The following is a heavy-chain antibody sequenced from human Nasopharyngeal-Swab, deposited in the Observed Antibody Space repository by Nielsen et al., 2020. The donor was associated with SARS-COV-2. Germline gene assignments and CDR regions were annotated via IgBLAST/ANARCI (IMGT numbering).Heavy chain of an antibody. Sequence: GGPAAGELLEWVAVIWYDGSNKYYADSVKGRFTISRDNSKNTLYLQMNSLRAEDTAVYYCARDPNYYDSSGYLDYWGQGTLVTVSS. V-gene: IGHV3-33*01. CDR3: ARDPNYYDSSGYLDY. J-gene: IGHJ4*02. D-gene: IGHD3-22*01. CDR2: IWYDGSNK.